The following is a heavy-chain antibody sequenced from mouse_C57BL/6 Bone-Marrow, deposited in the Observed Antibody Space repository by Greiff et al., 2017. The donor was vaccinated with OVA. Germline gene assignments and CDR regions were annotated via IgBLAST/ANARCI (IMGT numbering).Heavy chain of an antibody. J-gene: IGHJ4*01. D-gene: IGHD2-5*01. V-gene: IGHV1-15*01. Sequence: QVHVKQSGAELVRPGASVTLSCKASGYTFTDYEMHWVKQTPVHGLEWIGPIDPETGGTAYNQKFKGKAILTADKSSSTAYMELRSLTSEDSAVYYCTRVYSNDYAMDYWGQGTSVTVSS. CDR3: TRVYSNDYAMDY. CDR2: IDPETGGT. CDR1: GYTFTDYE.